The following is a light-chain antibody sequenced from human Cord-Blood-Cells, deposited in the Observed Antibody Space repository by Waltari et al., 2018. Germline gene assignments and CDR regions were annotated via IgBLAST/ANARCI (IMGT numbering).Light chain of an antibody. CDR3: QQYNNWPPRNT. CDR2: GVS. V-gene: IGKV3-15*01. J-gene: IGKJ4*01. Sequence: EIVMTQSPATLSVSPGERATLSCRASQSVSSNLAWYQQKPGQAPRLLIYGVSTRATGIPARFSGSGSGTEFTLTISSLQSEDFAVYYCQQYNNWPPRNTFGGGTKVEIK. CDR1: QSVSSN.